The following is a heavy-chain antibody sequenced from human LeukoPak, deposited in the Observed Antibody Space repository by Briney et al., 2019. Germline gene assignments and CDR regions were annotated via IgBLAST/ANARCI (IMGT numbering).Heavy chain of an antibody. CDR3: AGRVGASIWTGMHF. J-gene: IGHJ4*02. D-gene: IGHD1-26*01. CDR1: GVSISGGSFH. V-gene: IGHV4-39*02. Sequence: SETLSLTCTVSGVSISGGSFHWGWVRQPPGKGLEWIGNIHYSGSTYYNPSLKSPVSISVDTSKNHFSLQLSSVTAADTTVYYCAGRVGASIWTGMHFWGQGTLVAVSS. CDR2: IHYSGST.